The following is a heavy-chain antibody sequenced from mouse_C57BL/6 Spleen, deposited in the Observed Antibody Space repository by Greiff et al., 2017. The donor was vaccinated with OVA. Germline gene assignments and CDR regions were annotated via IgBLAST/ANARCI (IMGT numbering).Heavy chain of an antibody. V-gene: IGHV1-82*01. CDR1: GYAFSSSW. CDR2: IYPGDGDT. D-gene: IGHD2-2*01. CDR3: ARGGYRYYAMDY. Sequence: VQVVESGPELVKPGASVKISCKASGYAFSSSWMNWVKQRPGKGLEWIGRIYPGDGDTNYNGKFKGKATLTADKSSSTAYMQLSSLTSEDSAVYFCARGGYRYYAMDYWGQGTSVTVSS. J-gene: IGHJ4*01.